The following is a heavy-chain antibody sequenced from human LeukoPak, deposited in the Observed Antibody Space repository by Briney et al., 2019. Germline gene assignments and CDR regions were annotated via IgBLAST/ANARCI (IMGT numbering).Heavy chain of an antibody. D-gene: IGHD5-12*01. CDR3: ARASGYDLSLFDY. CDR1: GGTFSSYA. J-gene: IGHJ4*02. V-gene: IGHV1-69*04. Sequence: ASVKVCCKASGGTFSSYAISWVRQAPGQGLEWMGRIIPILGIANYAQKFQGRVTITADKSTSTAYMELSSLRSEDTAVYYCARASGYDLSLFDYWGQGTLVTVSS. CDR2: IIPILGIA.